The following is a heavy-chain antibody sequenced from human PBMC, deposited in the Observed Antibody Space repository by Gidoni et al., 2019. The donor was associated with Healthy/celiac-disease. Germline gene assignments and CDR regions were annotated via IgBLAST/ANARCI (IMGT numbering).Heavy chain of an antibody. CDR1: GFTFSAYY. V-gene: IGHV3-11*01. J-gene: IGHJ4*02. D-gene: IGHD3-22*01. CDR3: ARDRPYYYDSSGYYLGHRVG. CDR2: ISSSGSTI. Sequence: QVQLVASGGCLVTPRGSLRLSCAASGFTFSAYYMSWIRQAPGKGLEWVSYISSSGSTIYYADAVKGRFTISRDNAKNSLYLQMNSLRAEDTAVYYCARDRPYYYDSSGYYLGHRVGWGQGTLVTVSS.